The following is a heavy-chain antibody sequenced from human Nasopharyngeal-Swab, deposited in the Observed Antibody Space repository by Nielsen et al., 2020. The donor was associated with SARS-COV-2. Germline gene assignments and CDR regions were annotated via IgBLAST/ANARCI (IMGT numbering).Heavy chain of an antibody. Sequence: ASVNVSCKVSGYTLTVLHIHWLRQAPGKGLEWMGTVTPEDGEPIYAQNFQGRVTMTEEISTYTAYLELSSLRSEDTAVYYCASEGSGVFGVVIYAFDIWGPGTLVTVSS. CDR3: ASEGSGVFGVVIYAFDI. CDR1: GYTLTVLH. J-gene: IGHJ3*02. V-gene: IGHV1-24*01. CDR2: VTPEDGEP. D-gene: IGHD3-3*01.